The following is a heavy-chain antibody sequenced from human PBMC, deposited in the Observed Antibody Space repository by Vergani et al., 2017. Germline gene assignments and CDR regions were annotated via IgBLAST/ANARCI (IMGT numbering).Heavy chain of an antibody. CDR1: GGTFSSYA. V-gene: IGHV1-69*13. D-gene: IGHD2-15*01. CDR2: IIPIFGIA. Sequence: QVQLVQSGAEVKKPGSSVKVSCKASGGTFSSYAISWVRQAPGQGLEWMGRIIPIFGIANYAQKFQGRVTITADESTSTAYMELCSRRSEDTAVYYCARSCSVVSCYLYYYYGMDVWGQGTTVTVSS. CDR3: ARSCSVVSCYLYYYYGMDV. J-gene: IGHJ6*02.